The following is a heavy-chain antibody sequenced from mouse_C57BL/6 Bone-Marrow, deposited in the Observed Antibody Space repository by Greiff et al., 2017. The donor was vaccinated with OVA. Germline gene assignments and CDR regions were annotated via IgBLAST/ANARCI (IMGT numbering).Heavy chain of an antibody. J-gene: IGHJ4*01. D-gene: IGHD1-1*01. CDR3: ARTNLYITTRYYAMDY. CDR2: INPNNGGT. Sequence: EVQLQQSGPELVKPGASVKISCKASGYTFTDYYMNWVKQSHGKSLEWIGDINPNNGGTSYNQKFKGKATLTVDKSSSTAYMELRSLTSEDSAVYYCARTNLYITTRYYAMDYWGQGTSVTVSS. V-gene: IGHV1-26*01. CDR1: GYTFTDYY.